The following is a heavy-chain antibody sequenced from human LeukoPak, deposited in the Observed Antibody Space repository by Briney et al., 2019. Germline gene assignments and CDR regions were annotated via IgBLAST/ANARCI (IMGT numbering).Heavy chain of an antibody. Sequence: PGGSLRLSCAASGFTFTSYWMSWVCQAPGKGLEWVANIKEDGSEKYYVDSVKGRFTISRDNAKNSLYLQMNSLRAEHTAVYYCARLYNYGDYMDVWGKGTTVTVSS. V-gene: IGHV3-7*01. D-gene: IGHD5-18*01. CDR1: GFTFTSYW. CDR3: ARLYNYGDYMDV. J-gene: IGHJ6*03. CDR2: IKEDGSEK.